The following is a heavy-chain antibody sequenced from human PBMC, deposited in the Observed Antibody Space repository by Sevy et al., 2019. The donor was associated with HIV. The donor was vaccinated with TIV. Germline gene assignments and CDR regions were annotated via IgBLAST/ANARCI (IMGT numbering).Heavy chain of an antibody. Sequence: ASVKVSCKVSGYTLTKLSIHWVRQAPGKGLEWMGDFDPQDGETIYAERFQCRLTMTVDTSTDTAYMELSSLTSEDTAVYYCATVGLRYYSGASSYQGDWFDPWGQGTLVTVSS. D-gene: IGHD2-15*01. CDR3: ATVGLRYYSGASSYQGDWFDP. J-gene: IGHJ5*02. CDR1: GYTLTKLS. CDR2: FDPQDGET. V-gene: IGHV1-24*01.